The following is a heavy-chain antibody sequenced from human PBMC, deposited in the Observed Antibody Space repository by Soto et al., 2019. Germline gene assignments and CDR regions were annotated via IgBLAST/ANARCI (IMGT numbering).Heavy chain of an antibody. Sequence: QVQLLESGGGVVQSGRSLRLSCAASGFTFSGSEMHWVRQAPGKGLEWVAFISYDGDNKYYADSVKGRFTVSRDNSRNTFHLQMDSLRPEDTAVYYCARASYFSEKTAYYAKSFKWFDPWGQGTLLTVSS. CDR3: ARASYFSEKTAYYAKSFKWFDP. D-gene: IGHD3-9*01. CDR2: ISYDGDNK. J-gene: IGHJ5*02. V-gene: IGHV3-30*14. CDR1: GFTFSGSE.